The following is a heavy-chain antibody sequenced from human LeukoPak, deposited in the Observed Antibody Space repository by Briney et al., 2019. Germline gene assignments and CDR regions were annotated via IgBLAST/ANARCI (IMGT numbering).Heavy chain of an antibody. Sequence: GGSLRLSCAASGFTFTKYWMTWVRQAPGKGLKGVANIKQDGSEKFYVDSVKGRFTISRDNAKNSLDLQINSLGAEDTAVYYCARGLDCRSTGCYLDNWGQGTLVTVSS. CDR2: IKQDGSEK. D-gene: IGHD2-2*01. V-gene: IGHV3-7*01. J-gene: IGHJ4*02. CDR3: ARGLDCRSTGCYLDN. CDR1: GFTFTKYW.